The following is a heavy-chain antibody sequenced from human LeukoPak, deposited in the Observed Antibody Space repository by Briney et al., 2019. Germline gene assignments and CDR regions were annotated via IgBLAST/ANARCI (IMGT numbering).Heavy chain of an antibody. J-gene: IGHJ4*02. CDR3: AKVYGDHYGSGVTDY. D-gene: IGHD3-10*01. CDR1: GYTFTDYY. V-gene: IGHV1-2*02. CDR2: INPNSGGT. Sequence: ASVQVSCMASGYTFTDYYMHGVGQAPGRELEGMGWINPNSGGTNYEQRFQGRVTMTGATSIRTAYMELRRLIADDTAVYYCAKVYGDHYGSGVTDYWGQGTLVTVSS.